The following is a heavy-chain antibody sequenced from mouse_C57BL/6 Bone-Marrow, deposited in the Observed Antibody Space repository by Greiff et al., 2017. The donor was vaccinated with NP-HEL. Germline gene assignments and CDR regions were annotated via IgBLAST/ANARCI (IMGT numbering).Heavy chain of an antibody. Sequence: VKLQESGAELVRPGSSVKLSCKASGYTFTSYWMDWVKQRPGQGLEWIGNIYPSDSETHYNQKFKDKATLTVDKSSSTAYMQLSSLTSEDSAVYYCARGGQLRLLAWFAYWGQGTLVTVSA. CDR3: ARGGQLRLLAWFAY. D-gene: IGHD3-2*02. CDR1: GYTFTSYW. J-gene: IGHJ3*01. CDR2: IYPSDSET. V-gene: IGHV1-61*01.